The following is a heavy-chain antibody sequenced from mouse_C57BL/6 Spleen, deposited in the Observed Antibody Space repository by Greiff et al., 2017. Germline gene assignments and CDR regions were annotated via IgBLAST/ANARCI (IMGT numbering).Heavy chain of an antibody. CDR2: IYPGSGNT. D-gene: IGHD1-1*01. CDR3: AREVLREAMDY. V-gene: IGHV1-76*01. CDR1: GYTFTDYY. J-gene: IGHJ4*01. Sequence: VQLQQSGAELVRPGASVKLSCKASGYTFTDYYINWVKQRPGQGLEWIARIYPGSGNTYYNEKFKGKATLTAEKSSSTAYMQLSSLTSEDSAVYFCAREVLREAMDYWGQGTSVTVSS.